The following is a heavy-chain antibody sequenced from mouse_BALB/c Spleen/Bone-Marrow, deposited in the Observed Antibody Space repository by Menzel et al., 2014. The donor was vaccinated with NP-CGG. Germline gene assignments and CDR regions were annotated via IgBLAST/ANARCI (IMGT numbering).Heavy chain of an antibody. V-gene: IGHV1-18*01. D-gene: IGHD2-4*01. J-gene: IGHJ1*01. CDR3: ARRDYGGYFDV. Sequence: VQVVESGPELVKPGASMKIFCKASGYSFTGYTMNWVKQSHGKNLEWIGLINPYNGGTIYNQKFKGKATLTVDKSSSTAYMELLSLTSEDSAVYYCARRDYGGYFDVWGAGTTVTVSS. CDR1: GYSFTGYT. CDR2: INPYNGGT.